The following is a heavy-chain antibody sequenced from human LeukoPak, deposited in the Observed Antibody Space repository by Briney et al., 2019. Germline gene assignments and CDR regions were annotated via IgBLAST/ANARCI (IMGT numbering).Heavy chain of an antibody. CDR1: GGTFSSYA. D-gene: IGHD2-15*01. J-gene: IGHJ4*02. CDR2: IIPIFGTA. V-gene: IGHV1-69*05. Sequence: GSSVKVSCKASGGTFSSYAISWVRQAPGQGLEWMGGIIPIFGTANYAQEFQGRVTITTDESTSTAYMELSSLRSEDTAVYYCARGQLGYCSGGSCPFDYWGQGTLVTVSS. CDR3: ARGQLGYCSGGSCPFDY.